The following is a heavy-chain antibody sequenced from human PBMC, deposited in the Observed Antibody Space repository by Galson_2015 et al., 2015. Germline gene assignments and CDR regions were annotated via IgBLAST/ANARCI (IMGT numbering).Heavy chain of an antibody. CDR1: GYTFTGYY. CDR3: ARGRGYCSTTTCHEFDY. Sequence: SVKVSCKASGYTFTGYYMHWVRQAPGQGLEWMGLINPNTGGTRYAQNFQGWITMTRDTSISAAYMELSRLRSDDTAVYYCARGRGYCSTTTCHEFDYWGQGTLVTVSP. D-gene: IGHD2-2*01. J-gene: IGHJ4*02. V-gene: IGHV1-2*04. CDR2: INPNTGGT.